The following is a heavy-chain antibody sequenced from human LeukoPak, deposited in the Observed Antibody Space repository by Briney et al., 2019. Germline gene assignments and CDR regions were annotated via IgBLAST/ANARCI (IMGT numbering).Heavy chain of an antibody. CDR1: GFTFSSYA. Sequence: GGSLRLSCAASGFTFSSYAMSWVRQAPGKGLEWVSAISGSGGSTYYADSVKGRFTISRDNSKNTLYLQMNSLRAEDTAVYYCAKAGSYDILTGYYHDAFDIWGQRTMVTVSS. CDR3: AKAGSYDILTGYYHDAFDI. CDR2: ISGSGGST. V-gene: IGHV3-23*01. D-gene: IGHD3-9*01. J-gene: IGHJ3*02.